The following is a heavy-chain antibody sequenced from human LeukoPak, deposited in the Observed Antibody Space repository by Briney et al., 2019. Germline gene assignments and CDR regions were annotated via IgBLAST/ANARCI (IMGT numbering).Heavy chain of an antibody. Sequence: GGSLRLSCSASGFTFSNYATHWVRQAPGKGLEYVSTISDNGGNTNYADSVKGRFTISRDNSKNTLYLQMSSLRPEDTAVYYCVKAAGSWYGYFDYWGQGTLVAVSS. CDR2: ISDNGGNT. CDR3: VKAAGSWYGYFDY. V-gene: IGHV3-64D*06. D-gene: IGHD6-13*01. CDR1: GFTFSNYA. J-gene: IGHJ4*02.